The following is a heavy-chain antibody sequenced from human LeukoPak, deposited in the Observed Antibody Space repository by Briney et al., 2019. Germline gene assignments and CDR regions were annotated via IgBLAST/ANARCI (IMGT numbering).Heavy chain of an antibody. D-gene: IGHD3-10*01. CDR1: GYTFTSYG. Sequence: ASVKASCKASGYTFTSYGISWVRQAPGQGLEWMGWISAYNGNTNYAQKLQGRVTMTTDTSTSTAYMELRSLRSDDTAVYYCARTARSAPEDVYYYGSGSHINDYWGQGTLVTVSS. J-gene: IGHJ4*02. CDR3: ARTARSAPEDVYYYGSGSHINDY. V-gene: IGHV1-18*01. CDR2: ISAYNGNT.